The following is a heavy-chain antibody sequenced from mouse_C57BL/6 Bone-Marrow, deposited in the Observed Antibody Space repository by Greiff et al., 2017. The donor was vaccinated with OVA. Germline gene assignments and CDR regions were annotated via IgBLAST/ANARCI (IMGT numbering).Heavy chain of an antibody. CDR2: IDPSDSYT. V-gene: IGHV1-50*01. D-gene: IGHD4-1*01. Sequence: QVQLQQPGAELVKPGASVKLSCKASGYTFTSYWMQWVKQRPGQGLEWIGEIDPSDSYTNYNQKFKGKATLTVDTSSSTAYMQLSSLTSEDSAVYYCARISLTDYFDYWGQGTTLTVSS. J-gene: IGHJ2*01. CDR1: GYTFTSYW. CDR3: ARISLTDYFDY.